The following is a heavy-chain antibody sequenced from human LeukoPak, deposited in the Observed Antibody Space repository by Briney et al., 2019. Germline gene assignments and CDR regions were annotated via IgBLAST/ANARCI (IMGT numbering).Heavy chain of an antibody. CDR2: IYPGDSDT. CDR3: ARMGRAFNWFDP. V-gene: IGHV5-51*01. CDR1: GYNFTSYW. Sequence: GESLQISCKGSGYNFTSYWIGWVRQLPGKGLEWMGIIYPGDSDTRYSPSFQGQVTISADKSISTAYLQLSSLKASDTAMYYCARMGRAFNWFDPWGQGTLVTVSS. J-gene: IGHJ5*02. D-gene: IGHD3-16*01.